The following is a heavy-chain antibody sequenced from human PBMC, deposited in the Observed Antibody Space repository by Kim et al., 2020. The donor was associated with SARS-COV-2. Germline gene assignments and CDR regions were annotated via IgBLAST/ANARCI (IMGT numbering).Heavy chain of an antibody. Sequence: SETLSLTCAVYGGSFSGYYWSWIRQPPGKGLEWIGEINHSGSTNYNPSLKSRVTISVDTSKNQFSLKLSSVTAADTAVYYCARALLDYGPPDYWGQGTLVTVSS. CDR3: ARALLDYGPPDY. V-gene: IGHV4-34*01. J-gene: IGHJ4*02. CDR2: INHSGST. CDR1: GGSFSGYY. D-gene: IGHD4-17*01.